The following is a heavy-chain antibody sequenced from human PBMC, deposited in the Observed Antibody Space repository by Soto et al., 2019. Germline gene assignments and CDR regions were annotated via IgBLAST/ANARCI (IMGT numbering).Heavy chain of an antibody. Sequence: GESLKISCQASGYYFTDYLIGWVRQMPGKGLEWMGIIHPRDSDTKYSPSFQGHVTFSVDTSISTAFLQWNSLKASDSAIYYCARQHYDFWSGSDIGSSYFDFWGRGTQVTVSS. V-gene: IGHV5-51*01. D-gene: IGHD3-3*01. CDR1: GYYFTDYL. CDR3: ARQHYDFWSGSDIGSSYFDF. J-gene: IGHJ2*01. CDR2: IHPRDSDT.